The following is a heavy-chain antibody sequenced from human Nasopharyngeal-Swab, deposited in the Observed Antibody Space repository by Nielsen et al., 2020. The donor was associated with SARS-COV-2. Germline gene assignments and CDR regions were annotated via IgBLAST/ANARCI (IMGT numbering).Heavy chain of an antibody. V-gene: IGHV4-59*12. Sequence: GSLRLSCTVSGGSISSYYWSWIRQPPGKGLEWIGYIYYSGSTNYNPSLKSRVTISVDTSKNQFSLKLSSVTAADTAVYYCARGSGVGAKLDYWGQGTLVTVSS. CDR1: GGSISSYY. D-gene: IGHD1-26*01. CDR2: IYYSGST. CDR3: ARGSGVGAKLDY. J-gene: IGHJ4*02.